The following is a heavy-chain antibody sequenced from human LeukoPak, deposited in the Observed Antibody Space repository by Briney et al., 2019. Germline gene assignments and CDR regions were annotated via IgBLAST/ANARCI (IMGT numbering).Heavy chain of an antibody. J-gene: IGHJ3*02. V-gene: IGHV3-66*01. D-gene: IGHD2-15*01. CDR3: ARAKKGSGPIDAFDI. CDR1: GFTVSSNY. Sequence: GGSLRLSYAASGFTVSSNYMSWVRQAPGKGLEWVSVIYSGGSTYYADSVKGRFTISRDNSKNTLYLQMNSLRAEDTAVYYCARAKKGSGPIDAFDIWGQGTMVTVSS. CDR2: IYSGGST.